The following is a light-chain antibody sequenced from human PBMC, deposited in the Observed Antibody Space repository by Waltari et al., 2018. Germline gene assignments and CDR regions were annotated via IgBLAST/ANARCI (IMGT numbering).Light chain of an antibody. J-gene: IGLJ2*01. CDR2: EGT. Sequence: QSALTQPASVSGSPGQSITISCTGSSTDLGSSTLLPWSQHHPDKAPKLLIYEGTERPSGISHRFSGSKSGNTASLTISTLQAEDEADYYCFSYADGRSLVFGGGTKLTVL. V-gene: IGLV2-23*01. CDR3: FSYADGRSLV. CDR1: STDLGSSTL.